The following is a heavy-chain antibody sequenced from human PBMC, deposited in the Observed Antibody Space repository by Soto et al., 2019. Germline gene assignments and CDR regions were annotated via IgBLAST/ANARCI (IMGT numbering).Heavy chain of an antibody. D-gene: IGHD6-13*01. CDR1: GGSFSGYY. J-gene: IGHJ4*02. CDR2: INHSGST. Sequence: PSETLSLTCAVYGGSFSGYYWSWIRQPPGKGLEWIGEINHSGSTNYNPSLKSRVTISVDTSKNQFSLKLSSVTAADTAVYYCASPAAAGTVYYFDYWGQGTLVTVSS. CDR3: ASPAAAGTVYYFDY. V-gene: IGHV4-34*01.